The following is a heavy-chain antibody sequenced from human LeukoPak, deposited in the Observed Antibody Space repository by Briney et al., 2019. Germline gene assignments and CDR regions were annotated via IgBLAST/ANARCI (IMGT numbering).Heavy chain of an antibody. J-gene: IGHJ4*02. CDR3: AKFWDFGDYAIDF. CDR1: GFTFSNYA. CDR2: VCVSGDRT. V-gene: IGHV3-23*01. D-gene: IGHD4-17*01. Sequence: PGGSLTLSCTASGFTFSNYAMCWVRLAQRQGLEWVSAVCVSGDRTYYAGSVKGRFITSTDNSKNTVNLQMTSLRAEVTAVYYCAKFWDFGDYAIDFWGQGTLVTVSS.